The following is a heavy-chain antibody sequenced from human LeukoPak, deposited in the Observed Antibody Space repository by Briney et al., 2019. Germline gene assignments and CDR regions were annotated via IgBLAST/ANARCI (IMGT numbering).Heavy chain of an antibody. V-gene: IGHV1-2*02. CDR1: GYTFTGYY. Sequence: ASVKVSCKASGYTFTGYYMHWVRQAPGQGLEWMGWINPNSGGTNYAQKFQGRVTMTRDTSISTAYMGLSRLRSDDTAVYYCARDHSSILLWFGEGNSYFDYWGQGTLVTVSS. D-gene: IGHD3-10*01. CDR2: INPNSGGT. J-gene: IGHJ4*02. CDR3: ARDHSSILLWFGEGNSYFDY.